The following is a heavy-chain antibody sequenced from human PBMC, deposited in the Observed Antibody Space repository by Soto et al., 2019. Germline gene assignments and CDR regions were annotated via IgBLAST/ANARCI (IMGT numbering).Heavy chain of an antibody. V-gene: IGHV3-53*01. J-gene: IGHJ3*01. CDR2: LYDVDGS. Sequence: DVQLVESGGGLIQPGESLRLSCVAFGFTISGKKYVAWVRQAPGTGPEWVSALYDVDGSFYADSVKGRFTTSSDSSKTTVYLQMNDLRPDDTAVYYCATWHEREHAYDVWGQGTTVTVSS. D-gene: IGHD1-1*01. CDR3: ATWHEREHAYDV. CDR1: GFTISGKKY.